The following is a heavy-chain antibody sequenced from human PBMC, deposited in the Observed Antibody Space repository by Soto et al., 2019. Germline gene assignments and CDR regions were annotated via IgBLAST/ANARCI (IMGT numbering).Heavy chain of an antibody. D-gene: IGHD3-3*01. Sequence: EVQLLESGGGLVQPGGSLRLSCAASGFTFSSYAMIWVRQAPGKWLEWVSAISGSGGSTYYADFVKGRFTISRDNSKKTLYLQMNSLRAEDTAVYYCAKVPHKIFGVVIGEFDYWGQGTLVTVSS. CDR2: ISGSGGST. CDR1: GFTFSSYA. CDR3: AKVPHKIFGVVIGEFDY. V-gene: IGHV3-23*01. J-gene: IGHJ4*02.